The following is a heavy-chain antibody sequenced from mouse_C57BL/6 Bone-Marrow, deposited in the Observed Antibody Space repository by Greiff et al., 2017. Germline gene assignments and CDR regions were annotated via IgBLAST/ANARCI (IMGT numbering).Heavy chain of an antibody. CDR2: IYPRSGNT. V-gene: IGHV1-81*01. Sequence: VQLQQSGAELARPGASVKLSCKASGYTFTSYGISWVKQRTGQGLEWIGEIYPRSGNTYYNEKVKGKATLTADKSSSTAYMELRSLTSEDSAVYFCAGIYYDYDGYAMDYWGQGTSVTVSS. J-gene: IGHJ4*01. CDR3: AGIYYDYDGYAMDY. D-gene: IGHD2-4*01. CDR1: GYTFTSYG.